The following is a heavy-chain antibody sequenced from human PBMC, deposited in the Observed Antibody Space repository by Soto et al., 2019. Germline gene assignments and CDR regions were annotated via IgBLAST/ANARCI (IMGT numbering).Heavy chain of an antibody. Sequence: SETLSLTCTVSGGSVSSGGYYWSWIRQHPGKGLEWIGYIYYSGSTYYNPSLKSRVTISVDTSKNQFSLKLSSVTAADTAVYYCASRPHATPPDTWGQGTLVTVSS. V-gene: IGHV4-31*03. CDR3: ASRPHATPPDT. CDR1: GGSVSSGGYY. J-gene: IGHJ5*02. CDR2: IYYSGST.